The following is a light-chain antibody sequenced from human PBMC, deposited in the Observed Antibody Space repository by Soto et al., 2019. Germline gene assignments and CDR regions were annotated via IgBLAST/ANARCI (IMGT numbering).Light chain of an antibody. CDR3: QQYNTFWT. CDR1: QSISSW. J-gene: IGKJ1*01. V-gene: IGKV1-5*01. CDR2: DVS. Sequence: DIPMTQSPSTLSASVGDRVTITCRASQSISSWVAWYQQKPGRAPKLLMYDVSNLESGVPSRFSGSGSGTEFTLTINFLQPDDSATYYCQQYNTFWTFGQGTKVEIK.